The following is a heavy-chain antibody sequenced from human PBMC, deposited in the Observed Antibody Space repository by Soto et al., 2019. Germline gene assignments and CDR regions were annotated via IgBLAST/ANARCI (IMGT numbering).Heavy chain of an antibody. CDR3: AKDVHYDIVTGIEYFHH. Sequence: GGSLRLSCAASGFTFSSYATSWVRRAPGKGLEWVSGISGSGRITKYADSVKGRFIISRDNFKNTLFLQMNSLRAEDTAVYYCAKDVHYDIVTGIEYFHHWAQGTLVTVSS. J-gene: IGHJ1*01. D-gene: IGHD3-9*01. V-gene: IGHV3-23*01. CDR2: ISGSGRIT. CDR1: GFTFSSYA.